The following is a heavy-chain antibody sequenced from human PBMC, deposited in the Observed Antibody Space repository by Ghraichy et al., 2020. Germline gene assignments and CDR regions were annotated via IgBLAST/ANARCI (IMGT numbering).Heavy chain of an antibody. J-gene: IGHJ6*02. D-gene: IGHD3-3*01. CDR2: ISAYNGNT. Sequence: ASVKVSCKASGYTFTSYGISWVRQAPGQGLEWMGWISAYNGNTNYAQKLQGRVTMTTDTSTSTAYMELRSLRSDDTAVYYCARGSSPRTYYDFWSGHTLSKDYYGMDVWGQGTTVTVSS. CDR1: GYTFTSYG. V-gene: IGHV1-18*04. CDR3: ARGSSPRTYYDFWSGHTLSKDYYGMDV.